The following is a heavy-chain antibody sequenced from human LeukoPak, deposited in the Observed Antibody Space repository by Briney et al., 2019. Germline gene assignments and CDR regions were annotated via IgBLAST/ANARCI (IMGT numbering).Heavy chain of an antibody. Sequence: SETLSLTCVLYGGSSSGYYWSWIRQPPGKGLEWIGEINHSRSTNYNPSLKSRVTISVDTSKNQFSLKLSSVTAADTAVYYCASSLGYCSGGSCYLSYNWFDPWGQGTLVTVSS. CDR3: ASSLGYCSGGSCYLSYNWFDP. J-gene: IGHJ5*02. CDR2: INHSRST. CDR1: GGSSSGYY. V-gene: IGHV4-34*01. D-gene: IGHD2-15*01.